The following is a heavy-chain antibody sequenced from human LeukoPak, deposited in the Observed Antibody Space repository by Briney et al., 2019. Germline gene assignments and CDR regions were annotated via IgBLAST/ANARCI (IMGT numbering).Heavy chain of an antibody. Sequence: GGSLRLSCAASGFTFSSYSMDWVRQAPGKGLEWVSSISSSSSYIYYADSVKGRFTISRDNAKNSLYLQMNSLRAEDTAVYYCARDRVGATPDNYFDYWGQGTLVTVSS. CDR1: GFTFSSYS. CDR2: ISSSSSYI. J-gene: IGHJ4*02. D-gene: IGHD1-26*01. V-gene: IGHV3-21*01. CDR3: ARDRVGATPDNYFDY.